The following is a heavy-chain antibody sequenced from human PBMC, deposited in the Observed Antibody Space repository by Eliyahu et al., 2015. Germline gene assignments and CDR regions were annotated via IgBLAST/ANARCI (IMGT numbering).Heavy chain of an antibody. J-gene: IGHJ6*02. Sequence: EVQLLESGGGLVQPGGSLRLXCAASGFTFXXYAXXWXRQAPGKGLEWVSAISGSGGSTYYADSVKGRFTISRDNSKNTLYLQMNSLRAEDTAVYYCAKGSKSTTGTTIGKAGYGMDVWGQGTTVTVSS. CDR1: GFTFXXYA. CDR2: ISGSGGST. CDR3: AKGSKSTTGTTIGKAGYGMDV. V-gene: IGHV3-23*01. D-gene: IGHD1-1*01.